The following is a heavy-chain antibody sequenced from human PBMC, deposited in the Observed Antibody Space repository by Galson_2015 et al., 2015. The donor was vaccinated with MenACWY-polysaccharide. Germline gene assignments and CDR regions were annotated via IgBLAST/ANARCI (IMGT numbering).Heavy chain of an antibody. Sequence: SLRLSCAASGFTLGTYTMHWVRLAPGKGLEWVSTIGSGSTHINYADSVKGRFTVSRDNARDSLYLQMDSLRTEDTAVYYCARDKEGYCSGGSCYSLGLDVWGRGTTVVVAS. D-gene: IGHD2-15*01. CDR1: GFTLGTYT. J-gene: IGHJ6*02. CDR3: ARDKEGYCSGGSCYSLGLDV. CDR2: IGSGSTHI. V-gene: IGHV3-48*01.